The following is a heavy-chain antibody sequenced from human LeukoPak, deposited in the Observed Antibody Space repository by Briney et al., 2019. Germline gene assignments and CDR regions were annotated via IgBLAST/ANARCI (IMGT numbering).Heavy chain of an antibody. D-gene: IGHD5-18*01. J-gene: IGHJ6*03. V-gene: IGHV1-2*02. CDR1: GYTFTGYY. Sequence: ASVTVSCTASGYTFTGYYMHWVRQAPGQGLEWMGWINPNSGGTNYAQKFQGRVTMTRDTSISTAYMELSRLRSDDTAVYYCARVIRDTAMVTGYYYYMDVWGKGTTVTVSS. CDR3: ARVIRDTAMVTGYYYYMDV. CDR2: INPNSGGT.